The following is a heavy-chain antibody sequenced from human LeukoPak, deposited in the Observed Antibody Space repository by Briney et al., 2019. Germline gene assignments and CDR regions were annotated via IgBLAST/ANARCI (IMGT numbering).Heavy chain of an antibody. CDR2: IYYSGST. V-gene: IGHV4-39*07. J-gene: IGHJ5*02. CDR3: ARGKDIVVVPAAIGWFDP. D-gene: IGHD2-2*01. Sequence: MTSETLSLTCTVSGGSISSSSYYWGWIRQPPGKGLEWIGSIYYSGSTYYNPSLKSRVTISVDTSKNQFSLKLSSVTAADTAVYYCARGKDIVVVPAAIGWFDPWGQGTLVTVSS. CDR1: GGSISSSSYY.